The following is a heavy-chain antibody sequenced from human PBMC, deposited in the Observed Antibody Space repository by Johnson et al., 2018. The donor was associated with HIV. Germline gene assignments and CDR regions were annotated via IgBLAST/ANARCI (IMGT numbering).Heavy chain of an antibody. V-gene: IGHV3-30*04. D-gene: IGHD3-10*01. J-gene: IGHJ3*02. Sequence: VQLVESGGGVVQPGRSLRLSCAASGFTFSSYAMHWVRQAPGKGLEWVSLMSFDGSTKDDADSVKGRFTISSDNSKNTLFLQMNSLTAGDTAVYYCARERDPERGSQQSGVYAFYIWGQGTMVTVSS. CDR2: MSFDGSTK. CDR1: GFTFSSYA. CDR3: ARERDPERGSQQSGVYAFYI.